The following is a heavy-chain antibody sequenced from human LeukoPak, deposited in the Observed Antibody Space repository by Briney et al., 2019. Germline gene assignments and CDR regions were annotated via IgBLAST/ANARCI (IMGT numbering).Heavy chain of an antibody. CDR1: GFTFDDYA. J-gene: IGHJ4*02. CDR2: ISWNSGSI. D-gene: IGHD4-17*01. V-gene: IGHV3-9*01. CDR3: AKAQYGDYKIFDY. Sequence: GRSLRLSCAASGFTFDDYAMHWVRQAPGKGLEWVSGISWNSGSIGYADSVKGRFIISRDNAKNSLYLQMNSLRAEDTALYYCAKAQYGDYKIFDYWGQGALVTVSS.